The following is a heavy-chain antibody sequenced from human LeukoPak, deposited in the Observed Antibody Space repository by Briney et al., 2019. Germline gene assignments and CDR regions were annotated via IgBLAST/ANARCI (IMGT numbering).Heavy chain of an antibody. CDR1: GFAFSSYW. CDR3: AKDRESGNNIWDAFDI. D-gene: IGHD5-12*01. Sequence: PGGSLRLSCVASGFAFSSYWMSWVRQAPGKGLEWVANIKQDGGEKYYVDSVKGRFTISRDNAKNSLYLQMNSLRAEDTAAYYCAKDRESGNNIWDAFDIWGQGTMVTVSS. J-gene: IGHJ3*02. V-gene: IGHV3-7*03. CDR2: IKQDGGEK.